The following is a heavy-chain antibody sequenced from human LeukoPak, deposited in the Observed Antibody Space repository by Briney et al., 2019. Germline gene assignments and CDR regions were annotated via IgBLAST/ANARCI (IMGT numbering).Heavy chain of an antibody. V-gene: IGHV5-51*01. CDR3: ARRALYSTSKNPYYFDD. CDR1: GYSLTTYW. J-gene: IGHJ4*02. CDR2: IYPGDSDT. Sequence: GESLKISCKGSGYSLTTYWIGWVRQMPGKGLEWMVIIYPGDSDTRYSPSFQGQVTISADKSISTAYLQWSSLRASDTAIYYCARRALYSTSKNPYYFDDWGQGTLVTVSS. D-gene: IGHD6-6*01.